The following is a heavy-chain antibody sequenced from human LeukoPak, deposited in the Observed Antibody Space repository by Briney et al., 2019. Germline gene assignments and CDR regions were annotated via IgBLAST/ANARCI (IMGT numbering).Heavy chain of an antibody. V-gene: IGHV4-4*07. CDR3: ASSDWFDP. CDR2: IYTSGST. Sequence: PSETLSLTSTVPGGSISRYYWSWIRQPAGKGLEWIGRIYTSGSTNYNPSLKSRVTMSVDTSKNQCSLKLSSVTAADTAVYYCASSDWFDPWGQGTLVTVSS. CDR1: GGSISRYY. J-gene: IGHJ5*02.